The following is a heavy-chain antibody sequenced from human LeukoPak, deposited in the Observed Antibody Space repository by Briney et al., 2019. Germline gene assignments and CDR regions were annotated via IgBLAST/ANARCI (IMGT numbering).Heavy chain of an antibody. CDR2: IKQDGSEK. J-gene: IGHJ4*02. Sequence: GGSLRLSCAASGFTFSSYWMSWVRQAPGKGLEWVANIKQDGSEKYYVDSVKGRFTISRDNAKNSLYLQMNSLRSEDTAVYYCARGGGDYEVDDVFDYWGQGTLVTVSS. V-gene: IGHV3-7*03. D-gene: IGHD4-17*01. CDR1: GFTFSSYW. CDR3: ARGGGDYEVDDVFDY.